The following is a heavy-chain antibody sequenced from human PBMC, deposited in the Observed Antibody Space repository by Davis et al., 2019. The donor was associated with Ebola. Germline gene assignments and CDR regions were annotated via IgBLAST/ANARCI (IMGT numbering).Heavy chain of an antibody. Sequence: GESLKISCAASGFTFSSYNLHWVRQAPGKGLEWVAVISYDGDNNYHADSVQGRFTISRDNSKNTLYLQMNSLRAEDTAIYYCARGAYGDYIVKAFDIWGQGTKVTVSS. CDR2: ISYDGDNN. CDR3: ARGAYGDYIVKAFDI. D-gene: IGHD4-17*01. CDR1: GFTFSSYN. V-gene: IGHV3-30*04. J-gene: IGHJ3*02.